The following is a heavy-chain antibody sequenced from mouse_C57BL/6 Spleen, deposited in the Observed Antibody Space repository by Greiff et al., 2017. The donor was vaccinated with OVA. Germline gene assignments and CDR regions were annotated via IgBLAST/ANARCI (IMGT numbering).Heavy chain of an antibody. J-gene: IGHJ4*01. CDR1: GFTFSDYG. CDR2: ISSGSSTI. V-gene: IGHV5-17*01. D-gene: IGHD3-2*02. Sequence: EVNVVESGGGLVKPGGSLKLSCAASGFTFSDYGMHWVRQAPEKGLEWVAYISSGSSTIYYADTVKGRFTISRDNAKNTLFLQMTSLRSEDTAMYYCARRDSSGYPHAMDYWGQGTSVTVSS. CDR3: ARRDSSGYPHAMDY.